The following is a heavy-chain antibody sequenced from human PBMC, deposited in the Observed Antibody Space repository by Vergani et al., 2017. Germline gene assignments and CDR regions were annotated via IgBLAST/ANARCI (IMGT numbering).Heavy chain of an antibody. CDR1: GFTFSSYW. J-gene: IGHJ5*02. CDR2: IKQDGSEK. V-gene: IGHV3-7*03. D-gene: IGHD2-2*01. Sequence: EVQLVESGGGLVQPGGSLRLSCAASGFTFSSYWMSWVRQAPGKGLEWVANIKQDGSEKYYVDSVKCRFTISRDNAKNSLYLQMNSLRAEDTAVYYCARGHHCSSTSCFWFDPWGQGTLVTVSS. CDR3: ARGHHCSSTSCFWFDP.